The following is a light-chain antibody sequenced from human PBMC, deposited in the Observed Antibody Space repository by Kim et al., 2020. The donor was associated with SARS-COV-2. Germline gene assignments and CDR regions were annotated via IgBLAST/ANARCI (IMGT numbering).Light chain of an antibody. J-gene: IGLJ1*01. CDR3: ASYTSTSTYV. V-gene: IGLV2-14*03. Sequence: GQSITISCTGTSSDVGRFDHVSWYQYHPGKVPKLLIYDVTNRPSGVSDRFSGSKSGNTASLTISGLQSEDEADYYCASYTSTSTYVFGTGTKVTVL. CDR2: DVT. CDR1: SSDVGRFDH.